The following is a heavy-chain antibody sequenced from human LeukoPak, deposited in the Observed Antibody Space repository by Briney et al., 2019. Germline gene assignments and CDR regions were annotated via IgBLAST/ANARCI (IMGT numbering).Heavy chain of an antibody. CDR3: ARSLHRFLEWCPLDY. CDR2: IYYSGNT. V-gene: IGHV4-59*01. D-gene: IGHD3-3*01. CDR1: GGSISTYY. Sequence: SETLSLTCTVSGGSISTYYWSWIRQPPGKGLEWIGYIYYSGNTNYNPSLKSRVTISVDTSKNQFSLKLSSVTAADTAVYYCARSLHRFLEWCPLDYWGQGTLVTVSS. J-gene: IGHJ4*02.